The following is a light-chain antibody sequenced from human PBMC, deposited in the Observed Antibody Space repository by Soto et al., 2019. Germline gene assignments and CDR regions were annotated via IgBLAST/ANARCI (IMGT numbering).Light chain of an antibody. CDR1: QSLSSRY. J-gene: IGKJ4*01. CDR3: QQYSSSPPT. CDR2: GAS. Sequence: EIVLTQSPGTLSLSPWDRATLSCRASQSLSSRYLAWYRQKPGQAPRLLIYGASNRATGIPDRFSGSGSGTDFTLTISRLEPDDFAVYYCQQYSSSPPTFGGGTKVEIK. V-gene: IGKV3-20*01.